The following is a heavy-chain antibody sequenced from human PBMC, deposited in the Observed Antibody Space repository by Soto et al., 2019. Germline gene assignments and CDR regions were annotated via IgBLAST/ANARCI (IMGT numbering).Heavy chain of an antibody. CDR2: INPNSGGT. V-gene: IGHV1-2*04. CDR1: GYTFTGYY. D-gene: IGHD3-3*01. Sequence: ASVKVSCKASGYTFTGYYMHWVRQAPGQGLEWMGWINPNSGGTNYAQKFQGWVTMTRDTSISTAYMELSRLRSDDTAVYYCARDSLSTHYDFWSGYYTLGSWFDSWGQGSLVTVSS. J-gene: IGHJ5*01. CDR3: ARDSLSTHYDFWSGYYTLGSWFDS.